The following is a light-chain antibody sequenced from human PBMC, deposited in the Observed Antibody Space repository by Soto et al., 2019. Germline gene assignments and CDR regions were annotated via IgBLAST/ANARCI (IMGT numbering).Light chain of an antibody. CDR2: EVT. V-gene: IGLV2-8*01. CDR3: RSFSSSNTWV. J-gene: IGLJ3*02. CDR1: SSDVGAYNY. Sequence: QSALTQPPSASGSPGQSVTISCTGTSSDVGAYNYVSWYQQHAGKAPKLVIYEVTKRPSGVPDRFSGSKSANTASLTVSGPQGEEEAEYYCRSFSSSNTWVFGGGTKLTVL.